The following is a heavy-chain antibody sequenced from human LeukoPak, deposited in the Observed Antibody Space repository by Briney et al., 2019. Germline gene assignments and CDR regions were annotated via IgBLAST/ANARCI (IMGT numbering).Heavy chain of an antibody. Sequence: GGSLRLSCAASGFTFSSYAMTWARQAPGKGLQWVSTISGSGVSPYYAGSVRGRFTISRDNSENTVHLQMNSLRAEDTAVYYCAKDRVSVADRYYYYYYGLDVWGQGTTVTVSS. CDR3: AKDRVSVADRYYYYYYGLDV. V-gene: IGHV3-23*01. CDR1: GFTFSSYA. D-gene: IGHD6-19*01. J-gene: IGHJ6*02. CDR2: ISGSGVSP.